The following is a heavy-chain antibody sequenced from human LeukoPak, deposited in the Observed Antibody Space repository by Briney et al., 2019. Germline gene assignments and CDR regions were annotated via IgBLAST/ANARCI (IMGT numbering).Heavy chain of an antibody. CDR3: ARSIVRGGSYFPYFDS. J-gene: IGHJ4*02. D-gene: IGHD1-26*01. CDR1: GGTFSSYA. V-gene: IGHV1-18*01. CDR2: ISTYSDNT. Sequence: GSSVKVSCKASGGTFSSYAISWVRQAPGQGLEWMGWISTYSDNTNYAQNLQDRVTITTDTSTSTAFMELRSLRSDDTAVYYCARSIVRGGSYFPYFDSWGQGTRVTVSS.